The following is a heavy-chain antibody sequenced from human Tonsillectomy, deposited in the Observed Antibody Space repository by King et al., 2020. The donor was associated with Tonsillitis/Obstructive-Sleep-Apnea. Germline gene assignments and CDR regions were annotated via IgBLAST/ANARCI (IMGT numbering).Heavy chain of an antibody. CDR2: INHSGST. D-gene: IGHD4-17*01. CDR1: GGSFSGYY. Sequence: VQLQQWGAGLLKPSETLSLTCAVYGGSFSGYYWSWIRQPPGKGLEWIGEINHSGSTNYNPSLKSRVTISVDTSKNQFSLKLSSVTAADTAVYYCTRGLDDYGENIPYGMDVGGQGTTVTVSS. J-gene: IGHJ6*02. CDR3: TRGLDDYGENIPYGMDV. V-gene: IGHV4-34*01.